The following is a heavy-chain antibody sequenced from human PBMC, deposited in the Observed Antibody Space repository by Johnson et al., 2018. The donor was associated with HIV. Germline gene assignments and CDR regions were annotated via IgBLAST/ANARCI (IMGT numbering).Heavy chain of an antibody. CDR3: AKGGYDSEDAFDI. CDR1: GFTFDDYA. J-gene: IGHJ3*02. CDR2: ISWNSGSI. Sequence: QLVESGGGVVQPGGSLRLSCAASGFTFDDYAMHWVRQAPGKGLEWVSGISWNSGSIGYADSVKGRFTISRDNAKNSLYLQMNSLRAEDTALYYCAKGGYDSEDAFDIWVQGTMVTVSS. V-gene: IGHV3-9*01. D-gene: IGHD3-22*01.